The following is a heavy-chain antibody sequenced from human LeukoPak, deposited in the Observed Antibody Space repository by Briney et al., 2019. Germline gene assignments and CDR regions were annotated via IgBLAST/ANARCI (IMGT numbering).Heavy chain of an antibody. Sequence: GASVKVSCKASGGTFSSYAISWVRQAPGQGLEWMGRIIPILGIANYAQKFQGRVTITADKSTSTAYMELSSLRSEDTAVYYCARDRSDYYGSGSYYRANWFDPWGQGTLVTVSS. CDR1: GGTFSSYA. CDR3: ARDRSDYYGSGSYYRANWFDP. D-gene: IGHD3-10*01. V-gene: IGHV1-69*04. CDR2: IIPILGIA. J-gene: IGHJ5*02.